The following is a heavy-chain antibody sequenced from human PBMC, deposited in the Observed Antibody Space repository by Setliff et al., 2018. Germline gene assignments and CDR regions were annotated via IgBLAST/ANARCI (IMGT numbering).Heavy chain of an antibody. CDR2: IRPHNGNT. CDR1: GYTFTNYG. D-gene: IGHD3-22*01. J-gene: IGHJ5*02. Sequence: SVKVSCKASGYTFTNYGITWVRQAPGQGLEWMGWIRPHNGNTAYAQKFQDRVILTTDTSTTTVYMELRSLRSDDTAVYYCARGIYYFDTMGDPWGQGTLVTVSS. V-gene: IGHV1-18*01. CDR3: ARGIYYFDTMGDP.